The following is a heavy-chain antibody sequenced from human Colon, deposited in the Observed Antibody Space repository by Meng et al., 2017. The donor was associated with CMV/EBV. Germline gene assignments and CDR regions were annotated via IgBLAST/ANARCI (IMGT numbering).Heavy chain of an antibody. CDR3: ARATLTIFGVVIPPHWFDP. Sequence: SGPGLLNPSEAPSPPCTFPRCSFISIRSHCGCIRPPPVTGLDLICIISYRRSTSSTPSLKSRVTISVDTSKNQFSLKLSSVTAADTAVYYCARATLTIFGVVIPPHWFDPWGQGTLVTVSS. D-gene: IGHD3-3*01. J-gene: IGHJ5*02. V-gene: IGHV4-39*07. CDR1: RCSFISIRSH. CDR2: ISYRRST.